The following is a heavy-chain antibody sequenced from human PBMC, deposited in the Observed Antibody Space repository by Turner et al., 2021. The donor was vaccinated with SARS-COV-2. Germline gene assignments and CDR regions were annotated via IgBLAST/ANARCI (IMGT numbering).Heavy chain of an antibody. CDR1: GFTCSSYE. CDR2: RFYSGNT. D-gene: IGHD1-26*01. V-gene: IGHV3-48*03. Sequence: EVQLVESGGGLVQPGGSLRLSCSASGFTCSSYEMNWVRQAPGKGLEWIGNRFYSGNTYYNESLKSRVTISMDTSANRFSLRLSSVTAADTAVYYCARLRVGATIYYYHGMDAWGQGTTVTVSS. J-gene: IGHJ6*02. CDR3: ARLRVGATIYYYHGMDA.